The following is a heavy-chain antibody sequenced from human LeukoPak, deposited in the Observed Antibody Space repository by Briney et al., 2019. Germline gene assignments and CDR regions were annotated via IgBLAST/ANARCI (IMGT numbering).Heavy chain of an antibody. D-gene: IGHD2-21*01. Sequence: GGSLRLSCAASGFTSSSYIMNWVRQAPGKGLEWVSSISSGSSYIYYADSVKGRFTISRDDARNSLYLQMNSLRAEDTAVYYCANHIGDYYYYYYMDVWGKGTTVTVSS. V-gene: IGHV3-21*01. CDR3: ANHIGDYYYYYYMDV. CDR1: GFTSSSYI. CDR2: ISSGSSYI. J-gene: IGHJ6*03.